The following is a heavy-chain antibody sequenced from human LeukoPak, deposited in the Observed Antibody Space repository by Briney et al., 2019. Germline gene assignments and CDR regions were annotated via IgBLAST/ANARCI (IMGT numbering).Heavy chain of an antibody. D-gene: IGHD3-3*01. Sequence: PSETLSLTCTVSGGSISSSSYYWGWIRQPPGKGLEWIGYIYHSGSTYYNPSLKSRVTISVDRSKNQFSLKLSSVTAADTAVYYCARGGVVIPYNWFDPWGQGTLVTVSS. CDR1: GGSISSSSYY. V-gene: IGHV4-39*07. CDR3: ARGGVVIPYNWFDP. J-gene: IGHJ5*02. CDR2: IYHSGST.